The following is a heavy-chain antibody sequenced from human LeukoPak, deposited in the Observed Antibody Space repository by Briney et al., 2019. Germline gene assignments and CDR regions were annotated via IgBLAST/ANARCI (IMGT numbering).Heavy chain of an antibody. D-gene: IGHD2-2*01. V-gene: IGHV3-30*02. J-gene: IGHJ4*02. CDR2: IRDDGSNR. Sequence: PGGSLRLSCAASGFTFSSYWMSWVRQAPGKGLEWVAFIRDDGSNRYHADSVKGRFTIPRDNSKNTLYLQMNSLRAEDTAVYYCAKDRRRGVVVPAATPYYFDYWGQGTLVTVSS. CDR1: GFTFSSYW. CDR3: AKDRRRGVVVPAATPYYFDY.